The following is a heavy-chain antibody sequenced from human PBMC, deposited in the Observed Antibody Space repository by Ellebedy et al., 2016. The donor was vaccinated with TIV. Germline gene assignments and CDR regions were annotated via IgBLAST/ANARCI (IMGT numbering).Heavy chain of an antibody. Sequence: PGGSLRLSCAASGFTFSNAWMSRVRQAPGKGLEWVGRIKSKTDAGTTDYAAPVKGRFTISRDDSNNTLYLQMNSLKTEDTAVYYCTTDHLRRYYGIDVWGQGTTVTVSS. D-gene: IGHD3-16*01. CDR3: TTDHLRRYYGIDV. J-gene: IGHJ6*02. CDR1: GFTFSNAW. V-gene: IGHV3-15*01. CDR2: IKSKTDAGTT.